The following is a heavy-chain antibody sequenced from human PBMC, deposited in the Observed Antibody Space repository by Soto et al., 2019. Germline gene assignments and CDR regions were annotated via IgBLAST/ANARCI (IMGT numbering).Heavy chain of an antibody. CDR1: GYTFTSYG. V-gene: IGHV1-18*01. CDR3: ARAGYGGNSGNNWFDP. D-gene: IGHD2-21*02. Sequence: EASVKVSCKASGYTFTSYGISWVRQAPGQGLEWMGWISAYNGNTNYAQKLQGRVTMTTDTSTSTAYMELRSLRSDDTAVYYCARAGYGGNSGNNWFDPWGQGTLVTVSS. J-gene: IGHJ5*02. CDR2: ISAYNGNT.